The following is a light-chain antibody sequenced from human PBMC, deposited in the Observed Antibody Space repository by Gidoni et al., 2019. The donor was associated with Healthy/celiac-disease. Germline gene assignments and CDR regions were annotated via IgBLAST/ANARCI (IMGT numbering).Light chain of an antibody. CDR2: GAS. V-gene: IGKV3-15*01. CDR1: QSVSSN. Sequence: EIVMTQSPATLSVSPGESATLSCRASQSVSSNLPWYQQKPGQAPRLLIYGASTRATGIPARFSGSGSGTEFTLTISSLQSEDFAVYYCQQYNNWLTFGQGTKLEIK. J-gene: IGKJ2*01. CDR3: QQYNNWLT.